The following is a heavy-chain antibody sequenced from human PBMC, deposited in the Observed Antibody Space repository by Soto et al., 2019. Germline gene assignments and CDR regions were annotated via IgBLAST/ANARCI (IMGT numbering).Heavy chain of an antibody. D-gene: IGHD2-15*01. CDR3: AMGYCSGGSCYTGWFDP. CDR2: ISGYNGNT. Sequence: QVQLVQSGAEVKKPGASVRVSCTASGYTFTSYGISWVRQATGQGLEWMGWISGYNGNTNYAQKLQGRVTMTKDTSTSTANMELRSLRSDDTDVYYCAMGYCSGGSCYTGWFDPWGQGTLVTVSS. J-gene: IGHJ5*02. V-gene: IGHV1-18*01. CDR1: GYTFTSYG.